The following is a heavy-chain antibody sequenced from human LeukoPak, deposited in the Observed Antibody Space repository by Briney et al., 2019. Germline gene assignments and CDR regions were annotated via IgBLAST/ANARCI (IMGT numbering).Heavy chain of an antibody. CDR2: ISGSGGST. CDR1: GFTFSSYA. D-gene: IGHD3-22*01. Sequence: GSLRLSCAASGFTFSSYAMSWVRQAPGEGLEWVSAISGSGGSTYYADSVKGRFTISRDNSKNTLYLQMNSLRVDDTAVYYCAQARYDDSGYLDYWGQGTLVTVSS. V-gene: IGHV3-23*01. CDR3: AQARYDDSGYLDY. J-gene: IGHJ4*02.